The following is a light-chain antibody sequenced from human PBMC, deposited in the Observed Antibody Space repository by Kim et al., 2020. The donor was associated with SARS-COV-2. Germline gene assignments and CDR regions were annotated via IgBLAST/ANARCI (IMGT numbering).Light chain of an antibody. CDR1: SGHSSYD. CDR3: QTWGPGIRV. J-gene: IGLJ3*02. Sequence: QPVLTQSPSASASLGTSVKLTCTLSSGHSSYDIAWHQQQPETGPRYLMKLNSDGSLSKGDGIPDRFSGSSSGAERYLTISSRQSEDEADYYCQTWGPGIRVFGGGTQRTVL. CDR2: LNSDGSL. V-gene: IGLV4-69*01.